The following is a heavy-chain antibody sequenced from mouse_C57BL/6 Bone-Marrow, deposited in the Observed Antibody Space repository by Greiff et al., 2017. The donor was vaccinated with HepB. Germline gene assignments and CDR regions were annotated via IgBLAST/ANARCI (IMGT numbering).Heavy chain of an antibody. Sequence: QVTLKVSGPGILQPSQTLSLTCSFSGFSLSTFGMGVGWIRQPSGKGLEWLAHIWWDDDKYYNPALTSRLTISKVTSKNQVFLKIANVDTADTATYYCARPRYGYDGAWFAYWGQGTLVTVSA. CDR3: ARPRYGYDGAWFAY. CDR2: IWWDDDK. D-gene: IGHD2-2*01. J-gene: IGHJ3*01. V-gene: IGHV8-8*01. CDR1: GFSLSTFGMG.